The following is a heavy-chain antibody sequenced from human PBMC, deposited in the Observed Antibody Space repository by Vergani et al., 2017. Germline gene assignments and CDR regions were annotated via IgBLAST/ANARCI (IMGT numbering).Heavy chain of an antibody. J-gene: IGHJ5*02. CDR3: AVSPTVTTVRWFDP. CDR2: IYYSGST. V-gene: IGHV4-30-4*01. Sequence: QVQLQESGPGLVKPSQTLSLTCTVSGGAISCGDYYWSWTRQPPGKGLEWIGYIYYSGSTYYNPSLKSRVTISVDTSKNQFSLKLSSVTAADTAVYYCAVSPTVTTVRWFDPWGQGTLVTVSS. D-gene: IGHD4-17*01. CDR1: GGAISCGDYY.